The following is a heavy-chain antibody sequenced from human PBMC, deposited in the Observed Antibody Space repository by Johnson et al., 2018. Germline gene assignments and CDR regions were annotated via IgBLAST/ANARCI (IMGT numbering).Heavy chain of an antibody. CDR3: AKIRSPDYYDSSGYDAFDI. J-gene: IGHJ3*02. Sequence: VQLVESGGGLVQPGGSLRLSCAASGFTFSRYWMHWVRQAPGKGLVWVSRINSDGSSTSYADSVKGRFTISRDNAKNTLYLQMNSLRAEDTALYYCAKIRSPDYYDSSGYDAFDIWGQGTMVTVSS. CDR2: INSDGSST. CDR1: GFTFSRYW. D-gene: IGHD3-22*01. V-gene: IGHV3-74*02.